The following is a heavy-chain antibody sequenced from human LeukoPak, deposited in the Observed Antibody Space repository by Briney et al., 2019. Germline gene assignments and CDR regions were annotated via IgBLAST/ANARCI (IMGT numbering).Heavy chain of an antibody. J-gene: IGHJ4*02. CDR1: VFTFSRVR. D-gene: IGHD1-7*01. Sequence: GGCLRHSCADPVFTFSRVRMSWVRQAPGKGLEWVANMKKDGSEKDYVDSVKGRLTISRDNAKNSLYLQMNSLRAGDTAVYYCANGRRAPLVGTITKSWIDYWGQGTLVTVS. CDR2: MKKDGSEK. V-gene: IGHV3-7*01. CDR3: ANGRRAPLVGTITKSWIDY.